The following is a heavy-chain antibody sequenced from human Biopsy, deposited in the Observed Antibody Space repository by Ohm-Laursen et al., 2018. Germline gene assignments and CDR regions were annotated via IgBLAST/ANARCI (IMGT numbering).Heavy chain of an antibody. V-gene: IGHV3-53*01. CDR2: IYSGGDT. D-gene: IGHD4/OR15-4a*01. J-gene: IGHJ2*01. Sequence: SLRLSCAASGFTVYNNYMTWVRQAPGKGLEWVSLIYSGGDTRYAGSVKGRFTISRDNSKNTLYLQLNSLRVDDTAVYYCAKDRRTMRIWYFDLWGRGTLVTVSS. CDR3: AKDRRTMRIWYFDL. CDR1: GFTVYNNY.